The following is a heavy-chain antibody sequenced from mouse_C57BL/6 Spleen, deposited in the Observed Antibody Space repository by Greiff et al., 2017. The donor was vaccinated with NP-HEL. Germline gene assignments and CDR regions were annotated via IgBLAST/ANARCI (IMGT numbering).Heavy chain of an antibody. V-gene: IGHV1-80*01. J-gene: IGHJ1*03. CDR2: IYPGDGDT. Sequence: VQLQQSGAELVKPGASVKISCKASGYAFSSYWMNWVKQRPGKGLEWIGQIYPGDGDTNYNGKFKGKATLTADKSSSTAYMQLSSLTSEDSAVYFCARNYGSTYWYFDVWGTWTTVTVSS. CDR1: GYAFSSYW. D-gene: IGHD1-1*01. CDR3: ARNYGSTYWYFDV.